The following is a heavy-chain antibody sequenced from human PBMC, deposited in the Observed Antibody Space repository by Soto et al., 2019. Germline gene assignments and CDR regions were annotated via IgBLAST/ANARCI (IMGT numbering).Heavy chain of an antibody. CDR1: GYSFISHY. V-gene: IGHV1-46*03. J-gene: IGHJ4*02. D-gene: IGHD1-1*01. Sequence: AAAKVSCKASGYSFISHYMHSVRQAPGQGLEWMGVINPSGGATTYAQNFQGRVTMTRDRSTSTVYMVLSCLRSEDTAVFYCSKEEGTRYNWILRFDYWGKGTLVTVSS. CDR2: INPSGGAT. CDR3: SKEEGTRYNWILRFDY.